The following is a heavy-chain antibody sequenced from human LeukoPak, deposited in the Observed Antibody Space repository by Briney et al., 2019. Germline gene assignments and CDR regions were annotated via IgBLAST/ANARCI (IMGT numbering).Heavy chain of an antibody. Sequence: PGGSLRLSCEASGFTFSIYSMNWVRQAPGKGLEWVSFISSSSSTIYYADSVKGRFTISRDNAKNSLYLQMNSLRDEDTALYYCARESEGGTGTSCPDYWGQGTLVTVSS. CDR1: GFTFSIYS. V-gene: IGHV3-48*02. J-gene: IGHJ4*02. CDR3: ARESEGGTGTSCPDY. CDR2: ISSSSSTI. D-gene: IGHD2-2*01.